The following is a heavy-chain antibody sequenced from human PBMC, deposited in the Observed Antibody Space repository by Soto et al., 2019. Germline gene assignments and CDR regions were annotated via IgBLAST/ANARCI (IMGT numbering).Heavy chain of an antibody. Sequence: EVQLVESGGGLVQPGGSLRLSCAASGFTFSSYWMSWVRQAPGKGLEWVANIKQDGSEKYYVDSVKGRFTISRDNAKNSLYLQMNSLRAEDTAVYYCARDLAAAESAQFDYWGQGTLVTVSS. CDR2: IKQDGSEK. J-gene: IGHJ4*02. CDR1: GFTFSSYW. V-gene: IGHV3-7*04. D-gene: IGHD6-13*01. CDR3: ARDLAAAESAQFDY.